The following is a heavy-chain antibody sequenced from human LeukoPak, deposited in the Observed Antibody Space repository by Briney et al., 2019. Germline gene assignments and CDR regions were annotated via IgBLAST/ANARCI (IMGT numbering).Heavy chain of an antibody. CDR1: GYTFTTYG. J-gene: IGHJ4*02. CDR3: ARGDSYGFDY. CDR2: INSYSGNT. Sequence: ASVKVSCKASGYTFTTYGISWVRQAPGQGLEWMGWINSYSGNTNYAQKLQGRVTMTTDTSTSTAYMELSSLRSEDTAVYYCARGDSYGFDYWGQGTLVTVSS. V-gene: IGHV1-18*01. D-gene: IGHD5-18*01.